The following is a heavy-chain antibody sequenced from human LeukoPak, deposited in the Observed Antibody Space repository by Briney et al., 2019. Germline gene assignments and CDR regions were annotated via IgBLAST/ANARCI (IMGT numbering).Heavy chain of an antibody. J-gene: IGHJ4*02. V-gene: IGHV3-30*02. Sequence: GGSLRLSCAASGFTFSSYGMHWVRQAPGKGLEWVAFIRYDGSNKYYADSVKGRFTISRDNSKNTLYLQMNSLRAEDTAVYYCAKDLGYSGYDPLGLWGQGTLATVSS. D-gene: IGHD5-12*01. CDR3: AKDLGYSGYDPLGL. CDR2: IRYDGSNK. CDR1: GFTFSSYG.